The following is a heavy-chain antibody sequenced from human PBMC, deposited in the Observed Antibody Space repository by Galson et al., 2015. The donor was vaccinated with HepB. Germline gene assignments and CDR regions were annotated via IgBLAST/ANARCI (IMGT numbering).Heavy chain of an antibody. D-gene: IGHD1-26*01. CDR1: GFTFSSYA. Sequence: SLRLSCAASGFTFSSYAMHWVRQAPGKGLEWVAVISYDGSNKYYADSVKGRFTISRDNSKNTLYLQMNSLRAEDTAVYYCARNSGSYLGSFDYWGQGTLVTVSS. J-gene: IGHJ4*02. V-gene: IGHV3-30*04. CDR2: ISYDGSNK. CDR3: ARNSGSYLGSFDY.